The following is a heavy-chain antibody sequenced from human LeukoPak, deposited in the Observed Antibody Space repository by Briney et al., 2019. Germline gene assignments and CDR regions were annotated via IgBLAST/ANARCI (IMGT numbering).Heavy chain of an antibody. J-gene: IGHJ4*02. V-gene: IGHV3-7*01. CDR1: GFTFSSYW. CDR2: IKQDGSEK. CDR3: ARLMVRGVTWGSPLDY. D-gene: IGHD3-10*01. Sequence: GGSLRLSCAASGFTFSSYWMSWVRQAPGKGLEWVANIKQDGSEKYYVDSVKGRFSISRDNANDSLYLQMDSLRAEDTAVYYCARLMVRGVTWGSPLDYWGQGILVTVSS.